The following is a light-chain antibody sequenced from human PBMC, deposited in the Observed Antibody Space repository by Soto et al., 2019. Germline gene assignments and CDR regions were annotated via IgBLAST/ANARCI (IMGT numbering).Light chain of an antibody. CDR1: QSLVYSNGNTY. J-gene: IGKJ1*01. CDR2: KVS. V-gene: IGKV2-30*01. CDR3: MQGSHWPRT. Sequence: DVVMTQSPVSLPVTLGQPASISCRSSQSLVYSNGNTYLNWFHQRPGQSPRRLIYKVSNRDSGVPDRFSGSGSGTDFTLTISRVEAEDVGIYYCMQGSHWPRTFGQGTKVEIK.